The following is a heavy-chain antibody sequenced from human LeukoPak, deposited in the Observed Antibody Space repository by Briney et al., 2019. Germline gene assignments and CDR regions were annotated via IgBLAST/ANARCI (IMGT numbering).Heavy chain of an antibody. CDR1: GFTFSNAW. J-gene: IGHJ4*02. CDR2: IKSKTDGGTT. D-gene: IGHD3-22*01. CDR3: TTPPAPYYYASSGYYSY. Sequence: GGSLRLSGAASGFTFSNAWRSWVRQAPGKGLEWVGRIKSKTDGGTTDYAAPVKGRFTISRDDSKDTLYLQMNSLKTEVTAVYYCTTPPAPYYYASSGYYSYWGQGTMVTVSS. V-gene: IGHV3-15*01.